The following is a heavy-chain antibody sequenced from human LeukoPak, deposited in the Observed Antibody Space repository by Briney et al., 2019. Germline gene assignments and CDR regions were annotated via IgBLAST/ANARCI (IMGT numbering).Heavy chain of an antibody. CDR2: IYHSGST. D-gene: IGHD3-10*01. CDR3: ARDGGSGVDY. CDR1: GYSISSGYY. Sequence: SETLSLTCTVSGYSISSGYYWGWIRQPPGKGLEWIGSIYHSGSTYYNPSLKSRVTISVDTSKNQFSLRLSSVTAADTAVYYCARDGGSGVDYWGQGTLVTVSS. V-gene: IGHV4-38-2*02. J-gene: IGHJ4*02.